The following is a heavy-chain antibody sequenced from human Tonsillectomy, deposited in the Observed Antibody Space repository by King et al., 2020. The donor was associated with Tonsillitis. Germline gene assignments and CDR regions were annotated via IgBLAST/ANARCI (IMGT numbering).Heavy chain of an antibody. CDR1: KFTFTGFY. CDR3: ADSRAHGYYGMDV. V-gene: IGHV1-2*02. D-gene: IGHD3-22*01. Sequence: VQLVESGAEVKKPGASVKVSCKASKFTFTGFYIHWVRQAPGQGLEWMGWINPNSGGPKYAQKFQGRVTMTRDTSISTAYMELSSLRSDDTAVYYCADSRAHGYYGMDVWGQGTTVTVSS. J-gene: IGHJ6*02. CDR2: INPNSGGP.